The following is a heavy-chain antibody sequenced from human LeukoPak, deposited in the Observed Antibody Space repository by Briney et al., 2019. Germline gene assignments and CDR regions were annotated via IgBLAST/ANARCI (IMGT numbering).Heavy chain of an antibody. V-gene: IGHV4-59*01. CDR3: ARETRSSWSSNFDY. D-gene: IGHD6-13*01. Sequence: KPSETLSLTCTVSGGSISSYYWSWIRQPPGKGLEWIGYIYYSGSTNYNPSLKSRVTISVDTSKNQFSLKLSSVTAADTAVYYCARETRSSWSSNFDYWGQGTLVTVSS. CDR1: GGSISSYY. CDR2: IYYSGST. J-gene: IGHJ4*02.